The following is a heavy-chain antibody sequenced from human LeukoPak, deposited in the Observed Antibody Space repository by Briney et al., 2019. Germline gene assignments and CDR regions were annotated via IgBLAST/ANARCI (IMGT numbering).Heavy chain of an antibody. V-gene: IGHV1-2*02. J-gene: IGHJ4*02. D-gene: IGHD4-17*01. Sequence: ASVTVSCTSSGYTFTGYYMHWVRQAPGQGLGWMGWINPNSGGTNYAQKFRGRVTMTRDTSISTADMELSRLRSDGTAVYLCARVSYGDYGSYWGQGTLVSVSS. CDR3: ARVSYGDYGSY. CDR1: GYTFTGYY. CDR2: INPNSGGT.